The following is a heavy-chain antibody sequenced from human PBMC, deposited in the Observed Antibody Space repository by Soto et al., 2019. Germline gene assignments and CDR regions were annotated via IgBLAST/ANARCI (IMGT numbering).Heavy chain of an antibody. V-gene: IGHV1-18*01. J-gene: IGHJ4*02. Sequence: GASVKVSFKASGYTFSIYGINWVRQAPGQGLEWMGWISPYNGNTKYAQNLQGRVTMTTDTSTSTAYMELRSLRPDDTAVYYCVRDLDGSGSYYTDYWGQGTLVTVSS. CDR3: VRDLDGSGSYYTDY. CDR1: GYTFSIYG. CDR2: ISPYNGNT. D-gene: IGHD3-10*01.